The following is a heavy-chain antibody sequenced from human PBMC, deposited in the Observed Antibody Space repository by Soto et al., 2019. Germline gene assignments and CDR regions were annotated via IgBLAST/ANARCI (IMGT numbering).Heavy chain of an antibody. Sequence: PSATXSLTCTFTVYCISIRSYYWGWIRQPPGKGLDWIGSIYYSGSTYNNPSLRSRVSMSIDTSKDQFSLKLKSVTAADTALYFCARQRTSVVTKDYF. J-gene: IGHJ4*01. D-gene: IGHD2-21*02. CDR1: VYCISIRSYY. CDR3: ARQRTSVVTKDYF. V-gene: IGHV4-39*01. CDR2: IYYSGST.